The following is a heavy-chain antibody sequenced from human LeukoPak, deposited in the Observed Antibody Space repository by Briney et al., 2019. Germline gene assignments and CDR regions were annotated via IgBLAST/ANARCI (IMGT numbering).Heavy chain of an antibody. CDR2: TNWDGAST. Sequence: GGSLRLSCAASGFRFDDYGMSWVRHVPGKRLEGVSGTNWDGASTGYADSVKGRFTISRDNVKNFVYLQMNSLRVEDTALYFCGRVYCSTTSCYDYYDYYMDVWGKGTTVTVSS. V-gene: IGHV3-20*04. CDR1: GFRFDDYG. CDR3: GRVYCSTTSCYDYYDYYMDV. D-gene: IGHD2-2*01. J-gene: IGHJ6*03.